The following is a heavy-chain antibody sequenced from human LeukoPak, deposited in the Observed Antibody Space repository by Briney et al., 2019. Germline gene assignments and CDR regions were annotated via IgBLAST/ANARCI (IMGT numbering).Heavy chain of an antibody. CDR2: IYYSGST. Sequence: SETLSLTCTVSGGSISSSYWSWIRQPPGKGLEWIGYIYYSGSTNYNPSLKSRVTISVDTSKNQFSLKLSSVTAADTAVYYCASRIAAAGTGRGYFDYWGQGTLVTVSS. CDR1: GGSISSSY. D-gene: IGHD6-13*01. CDR3: ASRIAAAGTGRGYFDY. J-gene: IGHJ4*02. V-gene: IGHV4-59*01.